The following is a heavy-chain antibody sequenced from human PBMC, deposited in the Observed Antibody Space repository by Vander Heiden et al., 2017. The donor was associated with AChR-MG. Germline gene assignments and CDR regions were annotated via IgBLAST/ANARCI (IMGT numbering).Heavy chain of an antibody. CDR3: AREGAKVGAFDAFDA. V-gene: IGHV3-23*01. CDR1: GFTFSSYA. Sequence: EVQLLESGGGLVRPGGSLGLPCPPAGFTFSSYAMTWVRQAPGKGLQWVSTISISGGNVYYADSVKGRFTISRDNSKNTLYLQMNSLRAEDTAVYYCAREGAKVGAFDAFDAWGQGTMVTVSS. D-gene: IGHD1-26*01. CDR2: ISISGGNV. J-gene: IGHJ3*01.